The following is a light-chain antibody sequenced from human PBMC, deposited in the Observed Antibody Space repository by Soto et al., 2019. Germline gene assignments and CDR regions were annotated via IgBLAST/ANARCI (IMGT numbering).Light chain of an antibody. CDR3: GTWDNSLSAVV. V-gene: IGLV1-51*01. Sequence: QSVLTQPPSVSAAPGQTVAISCSGSSSNLGNNYVSWYQLLPGTAPKNLMHYNSERPSGIADRFSGSKSGTSATLYITGLQTGDEAEYFCGTWDNSLSAVVFGGGTKLTVL. CDR2: YNS. CDR1: SSNLGNNY. J-gene: IGLJ2*01.